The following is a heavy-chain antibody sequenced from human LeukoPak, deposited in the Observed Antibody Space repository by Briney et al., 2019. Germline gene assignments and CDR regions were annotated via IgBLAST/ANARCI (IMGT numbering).Heavy chain of an antibody. V-gene: IGHV1-2*06. CDR1: GYTFTGYY. J-gene: IGHJ6*02. CDR2: INPNSGGT. CDR3: ARPRGRGSGWYYYGMDV. D-gene: IGHD6-19*01. Sequence: ASVKVSCKASGYTFTGYYMHWVRQAPGQGLEWMGRINPNSGGTNYAQKFQGRVAMTRDTPISTAYMELSRLRSDDTAVYYCARPRGRGSGWYYYGMDVWGQGTTVTVSS.